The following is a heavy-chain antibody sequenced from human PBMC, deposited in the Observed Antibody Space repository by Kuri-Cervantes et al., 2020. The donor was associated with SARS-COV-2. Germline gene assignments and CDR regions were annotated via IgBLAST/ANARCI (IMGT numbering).Heavy chain of an antibody. CDR2: IKQDGSEK. V-gene: IGHV3-7*01. D-gene: IGHD3-3*01. J-gene: IGHJ4*02. CDR3: ARALNGKARYYDFWSGYRTDYYFDY. Sequence: GGSLRLSCAASGFTFSSYWMSWVRQAPGKGLEWVANIKQDGSEKYYVDSVKGRFTISRDNAKNSLYLQMNSLRAEDTAVYYCARALNGKARYYDFWSGYRTDYYFDYWGQGTLVTVSS. CDR1: GFTFSSYW.